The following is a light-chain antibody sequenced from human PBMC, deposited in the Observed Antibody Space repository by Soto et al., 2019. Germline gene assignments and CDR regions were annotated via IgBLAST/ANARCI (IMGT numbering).Light chain of an antibody. V-gene: IGLV2-8*01. J-gene: IGLJ2*01. CDR1: SSDVGGYDY. CDR3: SSFTSRSTMV. CDR2: EVT. Sequence: QSALTQPPSASGSPGQSVTISCTGTSSDVGGYDYVSWYQQYPGKTPKLMIFEVTKRPSGVPDRFSGSKSGNTASLTISNLQAEDEAAYYCSSFTSRSTMVFGGGTKLTVL.